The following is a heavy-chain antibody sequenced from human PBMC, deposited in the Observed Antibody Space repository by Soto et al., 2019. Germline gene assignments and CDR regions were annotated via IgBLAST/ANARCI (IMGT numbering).Heavy chain of an antibody. CDR3: ARSPYSSGYYYAIDY. CDR2: INPSSGST. CDR1: GYTLIMYY. V-gene: IGHV1-46*01. J-gene: IGHJ4*02. D-gene: IGHD3-22*01. Sequence: ASVKVSCKASGYTLIMYYIHWMRQAPGQGLEWMGIINPSSGSTTYAQKFQGRVTMTRDTSTSTVYMDLSSLRSEDTAVYYCARSPYSSGYYYAIDYWGQGTQVTVSS.